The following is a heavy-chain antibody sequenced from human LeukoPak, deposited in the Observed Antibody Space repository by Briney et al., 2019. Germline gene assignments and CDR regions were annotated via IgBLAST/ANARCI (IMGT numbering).Heavy chain of an antibody. CDR3: TRGKPRGYSYGLRDY. CDR2: IRQDGNDK. D-gene: IGHD5-18*01. J-gene: IGHJ4*02. CDR1: GFTFSSLW. Sequence: PGGSLRLSCAGSGFTFSSLWMSWVRQAPGKGLEWVANIRQDGNDKHYVDSVKGRFTISRDNAKNSLFLQMNSLRVGDTAVYYCTRGKPRGYSYGLRDYWGQGTLVTVSS. V-gene: IGHV3-7*01.